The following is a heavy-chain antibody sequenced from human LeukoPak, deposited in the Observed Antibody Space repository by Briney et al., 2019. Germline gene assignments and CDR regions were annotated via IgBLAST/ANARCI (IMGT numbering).Heavy chain of an antibody. CDR3: ASANYGGNSFTVVY. Sequence: SETLSLTCAVSGGSISSSNWWTWVRQPPGKGLEWIAGIYHSGSTNYNPSLKSRVTISVDTSKNQFSLKLSSVTAADTAVYYCASANYGGNSFTVVYWGQGTLVTVSS. D-gene: IGHD4-23*01. CDR2: IYHSGST. J-gene: IGHJ4*02. V-gene: IGHV4-4*02. CDR1: GGSISSSNW.